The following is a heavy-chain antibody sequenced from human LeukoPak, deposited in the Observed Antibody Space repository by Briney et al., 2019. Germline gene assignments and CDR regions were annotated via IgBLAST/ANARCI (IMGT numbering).Heavy chain of an antibody. CDR1: GFIFRSYG. CDR3: AKDPEMATAAGDY. J-gene: IGHJ4*02. D-gene: IGHD5-24*01. V-gene: IGHV3-30*18. CDR2: ISYDGNNK. Sequence: GRSLRLSCAVSGFIFRSYGMHWVRQAPGKGLEWVGVISYDGNNKYYADSVKGRFTISRDNSKNTLYLQMNSLRAEDTAVYYCAKDPEMATAAGDYWGQGTLVIVSS.